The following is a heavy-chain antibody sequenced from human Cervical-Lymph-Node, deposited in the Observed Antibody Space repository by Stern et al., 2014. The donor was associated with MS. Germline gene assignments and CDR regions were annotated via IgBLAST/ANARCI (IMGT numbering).Heavy chain of an antibody. Sequence: VQLVQSGGGLVQPGGSLRLSCAASGFTFSDYSMNWVRQAPGKGLEWISYLSSSRSSIYYADSVKGRFTISRDNAKNSLYLQMNSLRDEDTAVYYCARGGSDVVWGGLRTTDFWGQGALVTVST. CDR1: GFTFSDYS. CDR2: LSSSRSSI. CDR3: ARGGSDVVWGGLRTTDF. J-gene: IGHJ4*02. V-gene: IGHV3-48*02. D-gene: IGHD1-1*01.